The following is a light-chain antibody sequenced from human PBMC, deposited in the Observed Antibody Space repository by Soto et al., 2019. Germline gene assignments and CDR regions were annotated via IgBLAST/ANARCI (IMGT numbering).Light chain of an antibody. Sequence: EIVMMQSPATLSVSPGERATLSCGASQSVSSNLAWFQQKPGKAPRLLIYGASSRATGIPARFSGSGSGTEFTLTISSLQSEDFAVYFCQQYNNWPALTFGGGTKVEIK. CDR1: QSVSSN. CDR3: QQYNNWPALT. J-gene: IGKJ4*01. CDR2: GAS. V-gene: IGKV3-15*01.